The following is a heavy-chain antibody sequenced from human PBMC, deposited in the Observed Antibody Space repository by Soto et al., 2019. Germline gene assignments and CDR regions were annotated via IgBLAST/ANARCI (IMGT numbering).Heavy chain of an antibody. D-gene: IGHD3-10*01. CDR3: ARVAVKKVRGVTFYGMDV. CDR1: GDSVSSNSAA. CDR2: TYYRSKWYN. J-gene: IGHJ6*02. Sequence: SQTLSLTCAISGDSVSSNSAAWNWIRQSPSRGLEWLGRTYYRSKWYNDYAVSVKSRITINPDTSKNQFSLQLNSVTPEDTAVYYCARVAVKKVRGVTFYGMDVWGQGTTVTSP. V-gene: IGHV6-1*01.